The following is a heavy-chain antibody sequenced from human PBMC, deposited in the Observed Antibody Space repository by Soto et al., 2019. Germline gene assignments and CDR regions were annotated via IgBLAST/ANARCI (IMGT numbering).Heavy chain of an antibody. V-gene: IGHV4-39*02. Sequence: SETLSLTCTVSGGSISSSSYYWGWIRQPPGKGLEWIGSIYYSGSTYYNPSLKSRVTISVDTSKNQFSLKLSSVTAADTAVYYCAREAAADSMMFDPWGQGTLVTVSS. J-gene: IGHJ5*02. D-gene: IGHD6-13*01. CDR2: IYYSGST. CDR1: GGSISSSSYY. CDR3: AREAAADSMMFDP.